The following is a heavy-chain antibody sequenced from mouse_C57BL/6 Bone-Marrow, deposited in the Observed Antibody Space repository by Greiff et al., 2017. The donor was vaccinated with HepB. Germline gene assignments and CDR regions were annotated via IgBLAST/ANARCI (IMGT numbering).Heavy chain of an antibody. Sequence: VQLQQSGPGLVQPSQSLSITCTVSGFSLTSYGVHWVRQSPGKGLEWLGVIWRGGSTDYNAAFMSRLSITKDNSKSQVFFKMNSLQADDTAIYYCAKSDDYDGYYFDYWGQGTTLTVSS. CDR3: AKSDDYDGYYFDY. J-gene: IGHJ2*01. D-gene: IGHD2-4*01. V-gene: IGHV2-5*01. CDR2: IWRGGST. CDR1: GFSLTSYG.